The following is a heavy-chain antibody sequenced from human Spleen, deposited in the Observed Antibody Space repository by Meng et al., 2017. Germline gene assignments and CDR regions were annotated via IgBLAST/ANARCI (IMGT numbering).Heavy chain of an antibody. Sequence: LPQWGAGLLTPSETLPLTCAVYGGSFSGYYWSWIRQPPGKGLEWIGEINHSGSTNYNPSLKSRVTISVDTSKNQFSLKLSSVTAADTAVYFCARSSTSPASYFFDYWGQGTLVTVSS. CDR3: ARSSTSPASYFFDY. CDR2: INHSGST. J-gene: IGHJ4*02. CDR1: GGSFSGYY. D-gene: IGHD6-6*01. V-gene: IGHV4-34*01.